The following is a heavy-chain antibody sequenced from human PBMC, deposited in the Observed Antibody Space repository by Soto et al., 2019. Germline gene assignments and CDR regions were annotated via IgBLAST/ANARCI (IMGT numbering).Heavy chain of an antibody. Sequence: GGSLRLSCAASGFTFGSYSMNWVRQAPGKGLEWVSYISSSSSTIYYADSVKGRFTISRDNAKNSLYLQMNSLRAEDTAVYYCARGSTIFGVVITGHVFDIWGQGTMVTVSS. CDR3: ARGSTIFGVVITGHVFDI. D-gene: IGHD3-3*01. CDR1: GFTFGSYS. V-gene: IGHV3-48*01. CDR2: ISSSSSTI. J-gene: IGHJ3*02.